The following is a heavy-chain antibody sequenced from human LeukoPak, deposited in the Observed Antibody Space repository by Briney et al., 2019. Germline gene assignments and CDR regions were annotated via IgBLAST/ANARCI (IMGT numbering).Heavy chain of an antibody. CDR2: IGKNANP. CDR3: AKRGVYYFDY. Sequence: GGSLRLSCAASGFTFAGFAMSWVRQAPGKGLEWVSSIGKNANPYYADSVKGRCTISRDNSKNTLCLQMNSLRAEDTAVYYCAKRGVYYFDYWGQGTLVTVSS. D-gene: IGHD2-8*01. J-gene: IGHJ4*02. V-gene: IGHV3-23*01. CDR1: GFTFAGFA.